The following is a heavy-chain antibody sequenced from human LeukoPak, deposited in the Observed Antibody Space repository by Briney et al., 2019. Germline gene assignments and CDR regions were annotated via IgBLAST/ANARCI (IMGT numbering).Heavy chain of an antibody. CDR1: GGSINNGGYY. V-gene: IGHV4-31*03. J-gene: IGHJ4*02. D-gene: IGHD5-24*01. CDR2: IYYSGSS. Sequence: SETLSLTCTVSGGSINNGGYYWSWIRQHPGKGLEWIGYIYYSGSSCYNPSLRSRVTISVDTSKNHFSLKLSSVTAADTAVYYCARNRDGYNSFDYWGQGTLVTVSS. CDR3: ARNRDGYNSFDY.